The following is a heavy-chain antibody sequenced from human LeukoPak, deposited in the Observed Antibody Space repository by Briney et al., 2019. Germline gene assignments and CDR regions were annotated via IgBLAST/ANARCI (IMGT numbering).Heavy chain of an antibody. CDR1: GFTFCHYG. CDR3: AKDGDSLFLHYFDY. D-gene: IGHD3-22*01. CDR2: ISYEGSNK. Sequence: GGSLRLSCAASGFTFCHYGMHCGRQAPGKGLEWVAVISYEGSNKRYADSVKGRFTIARDNSKHMLYLEMNNLRPEDTAVYYCAKDGDSLFLHYFDYWGQGTLVTVSS. J-gene: IGHJ4*02. V-gene: IGHV3-30*18.